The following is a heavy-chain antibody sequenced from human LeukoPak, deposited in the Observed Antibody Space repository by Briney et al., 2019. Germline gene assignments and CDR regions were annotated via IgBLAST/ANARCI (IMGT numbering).Heavy chain of an antibody. CDR1: GGSISSSSYY. J-gene: IGHJ6*03. Sequence: SETLSLTCTVSGGSISSSSYYWGWIRQPPGKGLEWIGSIYYSGSTYYNPSLKSRVTISVDTSKNQFSLKLSSVTAADTAVYYCARRPHPYSSSWYRGYYYYYMDVWGKGTTVTISS. V-gene: IGHV4-39*07. CDR2: IYYSGST. D-gene: IGHD6-13*01. CDR3: ARRPHPYSSSWYRGYYYYYMDV.